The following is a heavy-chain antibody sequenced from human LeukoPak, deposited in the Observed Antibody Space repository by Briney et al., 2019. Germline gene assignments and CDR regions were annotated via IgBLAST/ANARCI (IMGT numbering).Heavy chain of an antibody. V-gene: IGHV3-21*01. CDR3: ARGRRWLQLPFDY. Sequence: GGSLRLSCAASGFTFSSYSMTWVRQAPGKGLEWVSSISSSSSYIYYADSVKGRFTISRDNAKNSLYLQMNSLRAEDTAVYYCARGRRWLQLPFDYWGQGTQVTVSS. D-gene: IGHD5-24*01. J-gene: IGHJ4*02. CDR2: ISSSSSYI. CDR1: GFTFSSYS.